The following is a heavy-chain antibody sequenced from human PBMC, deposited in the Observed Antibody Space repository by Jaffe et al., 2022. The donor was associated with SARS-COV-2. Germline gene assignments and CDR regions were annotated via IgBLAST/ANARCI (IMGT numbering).Heavy chain of an antibody. J-gene: IGHJ6*02. V-gene: IGHV6-1*01. D-gene: IGHD3-22*01. Sequence: QVQLQQSGPGLVKPSQTLSLTCAISGDSVSSNSAAWNWIRQSPSRGLEWLGRTYYRSKWYNDYAVSVKSRITINPDTSKNQFSLQLNSVTPEDTAVYYCARDFETTSVVIEDYYYYYGMDVWGQGTTVTVSS. CDR1: GDSVSSNSAA. CDR2: TYYRSKWYN. CDR3: ARDFETTSVVIEDYYYYYGMDV.